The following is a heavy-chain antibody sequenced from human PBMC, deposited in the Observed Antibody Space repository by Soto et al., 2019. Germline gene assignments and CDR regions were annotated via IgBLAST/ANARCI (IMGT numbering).Heavy chain of an antibody. CDR3: ARDGGSSGLFDY. CDR2: ISTGGSST. J-gene: IGHJ4*02. V-gene: IGHV3-48*03. D-gene: IGHD3-22*01. CDR1: GFTFSSYE. Sequence: PGGSLRLSCAASGFTFSSYEMNWVRQAPGRGLEWVSCISTGGSSTYYADSVKGRFTISRDNAKNSLYLQMNSLRAEDTAVYYCARDGGSSGLFDYWGQGTLVTVSS.